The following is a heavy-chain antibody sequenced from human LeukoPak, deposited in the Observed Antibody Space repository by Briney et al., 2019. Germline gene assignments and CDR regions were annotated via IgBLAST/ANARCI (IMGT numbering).Heavy chain of an antibody. D-gene: IGHD2-21*02. J-gene: IGHJ6*02. CDR1: GFTFSSYA. Sequence: GGSLRLSCAASGFTFSSYAMHWVRQAPGKGLEWVAVISCDGSNKYYADSVKGRFTISRDNSKNTLYLQMNSLRAEDTAVYYCARDRIVVVTAIPYYYGMDVWGQGTTVTVSS. CDR2: ISCDGSNK. V-gene: IGHV3-30-3*01. CDR3: ARDRIVVVTAIPYYYGMDV.